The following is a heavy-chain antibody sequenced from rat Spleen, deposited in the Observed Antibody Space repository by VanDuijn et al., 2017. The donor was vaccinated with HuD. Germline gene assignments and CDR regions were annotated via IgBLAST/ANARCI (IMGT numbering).Heavy chain of an antibody. CDR3: ARDLDGYFDY. D-gene: IGHD1-12*03. CDR2: MRYDGDT. V-gene: IGHV2-63*01. Sequence: QVQLKESGPGLVLPSQTLSLTCTVAGFSLTSYNVHWVRQPPGKGLEWMGRMRYDGDTYYNSALKSRLSISRDTSKNQVFLKMNSLQSEDTTTYYCARDLDGYFDYWGQGVMVTVSS. J-gene: IGHJ2*01. CDR1: GFSLTSYN.